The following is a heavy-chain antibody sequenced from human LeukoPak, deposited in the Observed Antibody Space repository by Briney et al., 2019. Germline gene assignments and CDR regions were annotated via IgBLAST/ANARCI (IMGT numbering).Heavy chain of an antibody. J-gene: IGHJ4*02. V-gene: IGHV3-23*01. D-gene: IGHD3-3*01. CDR3: QFWDY. Sequence: GGSLRLSCAASGFTFRSYGMSWVRQAPGKGLEWVSGMSGSGVNTDYADSVKGRLTISRDNSKNTLYLQMNSLRAEDTAVISGQFWDYWGQGTLVTVSS. CDR1: GFTFRSYG. CDR2: MSGSGVNT.